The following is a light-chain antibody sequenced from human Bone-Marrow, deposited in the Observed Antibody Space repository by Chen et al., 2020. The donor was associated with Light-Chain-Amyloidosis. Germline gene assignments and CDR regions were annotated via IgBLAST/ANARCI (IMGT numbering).Light chain of an antibody. J-gene: IGLJ2*01. V-gene: IGLV3-25*03. CDR2: RDT. Sequence: SYSLTQPPSVSVSPAQTARNTCSGDELPTKYAYWYQQKPGQAPVLVIHRDTERPSGISERFSGSSSGTTATLTISGVQAEDEADYHCQSADSSGTYEVIFGGGTKLIVL. CDR1: ELPTKY. CDR3: QSADSSGTYEVI.